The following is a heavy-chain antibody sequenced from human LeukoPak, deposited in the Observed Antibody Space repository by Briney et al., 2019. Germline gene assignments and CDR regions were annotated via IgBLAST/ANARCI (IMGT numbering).Heavy chain of an antibody. J-gene: IGHJ4*02. CDR3: ARRRSIAARPFDY. D-gene: IGHD6-6*01. V-gene: IGHV4-34*01. CDR1: GGSFSGYY. Sequence: PSETLSLTCAVYGGSFSGYYWSWIRQPPGKGLEWIGEIYHSGRTNYNPSLKSRLTISVDTSKTQFSLKLSSVTAADTAVYYCARRRSIAARPFDYWGQGTLVTVSS. CDR2: IYHSGRT.